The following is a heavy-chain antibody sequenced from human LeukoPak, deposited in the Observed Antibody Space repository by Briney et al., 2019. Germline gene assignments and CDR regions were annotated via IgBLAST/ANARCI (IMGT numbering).Heavy chain of an antibody. J-gene: IGHJ4*02. Sequence: ASVKVSCKALGYTFTGHHLHWVRQAPGQGLDWIGRITPNSGDTYYAQDFRGRVTMTRDTSINTAYMELSRLRSDDTAVYYCARDSSLFGGSDYWGRGTLVTVSS. CDR2: ITPNSGDT. CDR3: ARDSSLFGGSDY. D-gene: IGHD3-10*02. V-gene: IGHV1-2*02. CDR1: GYTFTGHH.